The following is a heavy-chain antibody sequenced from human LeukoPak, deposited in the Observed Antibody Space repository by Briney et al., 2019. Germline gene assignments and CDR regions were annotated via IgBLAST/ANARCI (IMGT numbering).Heavy chain of an antibody. CDR1: GYTFTGYY. CDR2: INPNSGGT. Sequence: ASVKVSCKASGYTFTGYYMHWVRQAPGQGLEWTGWINPNSGGTNYAQKFQGRVTMTRDTSISTAYMELSRLRSDDTAVYYCARSCSSTNQETDYFDYWGQGTLVTVSS. CDR3: ARSCSSTNQETDYFDY. V-gene: IGHV1-2*02. D-gene: IGHD2-2*01. J-gene: IGHJ4*02.